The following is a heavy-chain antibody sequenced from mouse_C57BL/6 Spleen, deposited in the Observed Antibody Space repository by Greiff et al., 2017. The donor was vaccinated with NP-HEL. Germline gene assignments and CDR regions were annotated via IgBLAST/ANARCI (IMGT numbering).Heavy chain of an antibody. D-gene: IGHD1-1*01. CDR2: INPNNGGT. CDR1: GYTFTDYY. Sequence: EVQLQQSGPELVKPGASVKISCKASGYTFTDYYMNWVKQSHGKSLEWIGDINPNNGGTSYNQKFKGKATLTVDKSSSTAYMELRSLTSEDSAVYYCARTTDFDVWGTGTTVTVSS. CDR3: ARTTDFDV. J-gene: IGHJ1*03. V-gene: IGHV1-26*01.